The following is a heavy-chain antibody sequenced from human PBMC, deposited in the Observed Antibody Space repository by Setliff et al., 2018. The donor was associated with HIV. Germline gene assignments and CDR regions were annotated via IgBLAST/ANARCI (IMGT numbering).Heavy chain of an antibody. CDR1: GFTLDDYA. J-gene: IGHJ4*02. CDR3: ARELYGSGSALAY. D-gene: IGHD3-10*01. V-gene: IGHV3-9*01. CDR2: ISWNSGSI. Sequence: GGSLRLSCAASGFTLDDYAMHWVRQAPGKGLEWVSGISWNSGSIGYADSVKGRFTISRDNAKNSLYLQMDSLRPEDTAVYYCARELYGSGSALAYWGQGTQVTVSS.